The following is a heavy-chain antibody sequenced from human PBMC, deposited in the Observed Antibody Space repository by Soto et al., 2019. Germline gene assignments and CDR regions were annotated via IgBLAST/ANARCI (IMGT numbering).Heavy chain of an antibody. CDR2: IYYSGST. V-gene: IGHV4-39*01. D-gene: IGHD6-13*01. CDR1: GGSISSSSYY. J-gene: IGHJ4*02. CDR3: ASPMTAAGMDY. Sequence: SETLSLTCTVSGGSISSSSYYWGWIRQPPGKGLEWIGSIYYSGSTYYNPSLKSRVTISVDTSKNQFSLKLSSVTAADTAVYYCASPMTAAGMDYWGQGTLVTVSS.